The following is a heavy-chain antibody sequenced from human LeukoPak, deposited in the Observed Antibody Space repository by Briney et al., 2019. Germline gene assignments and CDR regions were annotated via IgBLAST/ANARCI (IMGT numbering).Heavy chain of an antibody. V-gene: IGHV3-23*01. J-gene: IGHJ4*02. CDR3: AKDSSPVY. D-gene: IGHD6-13*01. CDR2: ISDSGVYT. CDR1: GFTFSSYA. Sequence: GGSLRLSCAASGFTFSSYAMSWVRQAPGKGLEWLSAISDSGVYTYYADSVKGRFTISRDNSKTTLYLQMNSLRAEDTAVYYCAKDSSPVYWGQGTLVTVSS.